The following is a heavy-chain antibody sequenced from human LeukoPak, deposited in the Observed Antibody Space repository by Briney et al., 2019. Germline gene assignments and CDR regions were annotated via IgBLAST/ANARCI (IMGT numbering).Heavy chain of an antibody. CDR1: GFTVSSYY. Sequence: GGSLRLSCAASGFTVSSYYMSWVRQAPGKGLEWVSVIYSGGTTNYADSVKGRFTISRDNPKNTLYLQMNSLRAEDTAVYYCSKERPDSYDSCGYSYYYYYMDVWGKGTTVTVSS. V-gene: IGHV3-66*01. J-gene: IGHJ6*03. CDR2: IYSGGTT. D-gene: IGHD3-22*01. CDR3: SKERPDSYDSCGYSYYYYYMDV.